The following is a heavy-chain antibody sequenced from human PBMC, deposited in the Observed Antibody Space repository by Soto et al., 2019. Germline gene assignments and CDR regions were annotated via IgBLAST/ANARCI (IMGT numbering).Heavy chain of an antibody. CDR3: ATGAVAANHDAFDI. D-gene: IGHD6-19*01. V-gene: IGHV1-2*04. Sequence: ASVKVSCKASGYTFTGYYRHWVRQAPGQGLEWMGWINPNSGGTNYAQKFQGWVTMTRDTSISTAYMELSRLRSDDTAVYYCATGAVAANHDAFDIWGQGTMVTVSS. CDR2: INPNSGGT. CDR1: GYTFTGYY. J-gene: IGHJ3*02.